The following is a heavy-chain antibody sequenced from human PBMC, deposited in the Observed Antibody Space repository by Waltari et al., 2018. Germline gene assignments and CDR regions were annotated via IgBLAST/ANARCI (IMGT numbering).Heavy chain of an antibody. D-gene: IGHD3-16*02. Sequence: QVQLVQSGAEVKKPGASVKVSCKASGYTFTSYDINWVRQATGQGLEWMGWMNPNSGNTGYAQKFQGRVTISRDNAKNSLHLQMNSLRAEDTAVYYCARAILRLGVLSNYFDYWGQGTLVTVSS. J-gene: IGHJ4*02. CDR1: GYTFTSYD. V-gene: IGHV1-8*02. CDR2: MNPNSGNT. CDR3: ARAILRLGVLSNYFDY.